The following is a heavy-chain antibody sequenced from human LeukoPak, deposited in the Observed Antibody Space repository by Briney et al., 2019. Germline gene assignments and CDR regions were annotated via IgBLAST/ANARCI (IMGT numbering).Heavy chain of an antibody. V-gene: IGHV1-69*05. CDR1: GGTFSSYA. CDR3: ARDPSRSSSHFDY. J-gene: IGHJ4*02. CDR2: IIPIFGTA. Sequence: ASVKVSCKASGGTFSSYAISWVRQAPGQGLEWMGGIIPIFGTANYAQEFQGRVTITTDESTSTAYMELSSLRSEDTAVYYCARDPSRSSSHFDYWGQGTLVTVSS. D-gene: IGHD6-13*01.